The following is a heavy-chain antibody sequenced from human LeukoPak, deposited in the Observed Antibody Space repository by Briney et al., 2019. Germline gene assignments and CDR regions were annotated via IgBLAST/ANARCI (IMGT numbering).Heavy chain of an antibody. CDR1: GFTFSSYE. J-gene: IGHJ4*02. CDR3: ARERDGGVYRFDY. Sequence: GGSLRLSCAASGFTFSSYEMIWVRQAPGQGLEWLAYISSSGDRTLYCSASMKGRFTVSRDNAKNSLYLQMNTLTIEDTAVYYCARERDGGVYRFDYWGQGSWSPSPQ. D-gene: IGHD2-8*02. CDR2: ISSSGDRTL. V-gene: IGHV3-48*03.